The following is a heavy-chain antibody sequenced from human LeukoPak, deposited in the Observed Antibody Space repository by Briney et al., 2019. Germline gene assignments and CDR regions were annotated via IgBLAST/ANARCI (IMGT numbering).Heavy chain of an antibody. CDR2: ISGSGGST. J-gene: IGHJ4*02. V-gene: IGHV3-23*01. D-gene: IGHD3-10*01. CDR1: GFTFSSYA. Sequence: GGSLRLSCAASGFTFSSYAMSWVRQAPGKGLEWVSAISGSGGSTYYADSVKGRFTISRDNPKNTLYLQMNSLRAEDTAVYYCAKDLLLWFGAAFDYWGQGTLVTVSS. CDR3: AKDLLLWFGAAFDY.